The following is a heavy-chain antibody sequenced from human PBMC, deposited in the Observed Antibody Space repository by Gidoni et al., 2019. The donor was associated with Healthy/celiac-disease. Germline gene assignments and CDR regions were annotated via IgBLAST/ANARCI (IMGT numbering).Heavy chain of an antibody. Sequence: EVQLVESGGGLVQPGGSLRLSCAASGFTFSSYWMHWVRQAPGKGLVWVSRINSDGSSTSYADSVKGRFTTSRDNAKNTLYLQMNSLRAEDTAVYYCARASDFWSGYYEDYWGQGTLVTVSS. D-gene: IGHD3-3*01. V-gene: IGHV3-74*01. J-gene: IGHJ4*02. CDR3: ARASDFWSGYYEDY. CDR1: GFTFSSYW. CDR2: INSDGSST.